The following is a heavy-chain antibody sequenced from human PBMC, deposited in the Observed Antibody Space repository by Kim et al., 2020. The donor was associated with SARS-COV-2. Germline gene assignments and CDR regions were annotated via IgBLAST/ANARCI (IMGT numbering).Heavy chain of an antibody. Sequence: GGSLRLSCDASGFTLSDHYMDWVRQPPGRGLEWVGRSRSKAQSYSTEYAASVKGRFTISRDDSEKSLYLQMNSLKTADTAVYYCGRAVQIGNYYYAMDVWGQGTTVTVPS. CDR3: GRAVQIGNYYYAMDV. V-gene: IGHV3-72*01. D-gene: IGHD1-26*01. CDR2: SRSKAQSYST. J-gene: IGHJ6*02. CDR1: GFTLSDHY.